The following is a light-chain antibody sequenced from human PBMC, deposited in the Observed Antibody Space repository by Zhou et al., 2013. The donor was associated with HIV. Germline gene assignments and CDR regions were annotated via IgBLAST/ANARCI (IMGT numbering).Light chain of an antibody. J-gene: IGKJ5*01. CDR1: QSISTW. V-gene: IGKV1-12*02. CDR3: QQANSFPFT. CDR2: AAS. Sequence: DIQMTQSPSTLSASVGDRVTIACRASQSISTWLAWYQQKPGKAPKLLIYAASSLQSGVPSRFSGSGSGTDFTLTISSLQPEDFATYYCQQANSFPFTFGQGARLEIK.